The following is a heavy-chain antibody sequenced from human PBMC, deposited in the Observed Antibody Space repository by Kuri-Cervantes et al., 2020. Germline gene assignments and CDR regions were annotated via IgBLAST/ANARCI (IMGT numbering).Heavy chain of an antibody. D-gene: IGHD6-19*01. V-gene: IGHV1-69*13. Sequence: SVKVSCKASGGTFSSYAISWVRQAPGQGLEWMGGIIPIFGTANYAQKFQGRVTITADESTSTAYMELSSLRSEDTAVYYCARRSVAGTGFDYWGQGTLVTVSS. CDR2: IIPIFGTA. CDR1: GGTFSSYA. J-gene: IGHJ4*02. CDR3: ARRSVAGTGFDY.